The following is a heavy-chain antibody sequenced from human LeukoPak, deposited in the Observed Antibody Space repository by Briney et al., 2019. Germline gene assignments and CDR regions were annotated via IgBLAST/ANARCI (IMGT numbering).Heavy chain of an antibody. J-gene: IGHJ6*02. CDR2: IKQDGSEK. CDR1: GFTFSGYW. V-gene: IGHV3-7*01. CDR3: ARPETVVTPGSYYYYGMDV. Sequence: GGSLRLSCAASGFTFSGYWMSWVRQAPGKGLEWVANIKQDGSEKYYVDSVKGRFTISRDNAKNSLYLQMNSLRAEDTAVYYCARPETVVTPGSYYYYGMDVWGQGTTVTVSS. D-gene: IGHD2-21*02.